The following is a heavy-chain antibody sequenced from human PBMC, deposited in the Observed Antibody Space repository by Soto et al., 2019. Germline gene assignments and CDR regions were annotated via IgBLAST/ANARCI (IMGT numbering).Heavy chain of an antibody. CDR3: AKLTIFGVVTKYDAFDI. V-gene: IGHV3-66*01. CDR2: IYSGGST. J-gene: IGHJ3*02. D-gene: IGHD3-3*01. Sequence: GGSLRLSCAASGFTVSSNYMSWVRQAPGKGLEWVSVIYSGGSTYYADSVKGRFTISRDNSKNTLYLQMNSLRAEDTVVYYCAKLTIFGVVTKYDAFDIWGQGTMVTVSS. CDR1: GFTVSSNY.